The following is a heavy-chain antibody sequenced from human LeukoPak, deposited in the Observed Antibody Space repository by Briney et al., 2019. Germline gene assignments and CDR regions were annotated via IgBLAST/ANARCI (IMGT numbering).Heavy chain of an antibody. J-gene: IGHJ4*02. CDR3: AKDVSLGFCSGGSCSVHFDY. CDR1: GFTFDNYA. D-gene: IGHD2-15*01. Sequence: GGSLRLSCAASGFTFDNYAMHWVRQAPGKGREWVSGISWNSGSTVYVACVKCRFTISRDNAKNSLYLQMDSLRAEDMALYYCAKDVSLGFCSGGSCSVHFDYWGQGTLGTVSS. V-gene: IGHV3-9*03. CDR2: ISWNSGST.